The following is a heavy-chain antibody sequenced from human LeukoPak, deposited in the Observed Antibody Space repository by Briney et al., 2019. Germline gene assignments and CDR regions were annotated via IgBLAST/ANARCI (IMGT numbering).Heavy chain of an antibody. J-gene: IGHJ6*03. CDR1: GFTFDDYA. D-gene: IGHD5-12*01. CDR3: AREYRVATVYYYYYMDV. Sequence: PGGSLRLSCAASGFTFDDYAMHWVRQAPGKGLEWVSGISWNSGSIGYADSVKGRFTISRDNAKNSLFLQMNSLRAEDTAVYYCAREYRVATVYYYYYMDVWGKGTTVTVSS. CDR2: ISWNSGSI. V-gene: IGHV3-9*01.